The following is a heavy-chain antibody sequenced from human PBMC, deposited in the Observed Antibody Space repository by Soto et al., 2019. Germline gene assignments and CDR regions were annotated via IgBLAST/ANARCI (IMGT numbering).Heavy chain of an antibody. J-gene: IGHJ5*02. CDR1: GGSFSGYY. Sequence: SETLSLTCAVYGGSFSGYYWSWIRQPPGKGLEWIGEINHSGSTNYNPSLKSRVTISVDTSKNQFSLKLSSVTAADTAVYHCARGLRAPNPNWFDPWGQGTLVTVSS. CDR2: INHSGST. V-gene: IGHV4-34*01. CDR3: ARGLRAPNPNWFDP.